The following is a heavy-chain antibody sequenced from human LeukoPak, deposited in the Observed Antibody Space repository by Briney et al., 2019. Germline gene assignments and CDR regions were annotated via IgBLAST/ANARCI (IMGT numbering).Heavy chain of an antibody. CDR1: GFTFSSYG. D-gene: IGHD3-10*01. J-gene: IGHJ4*02. V-gene: IGHV3-30*02. Sequence: GGSLRLSCAASGFTFSSYGMHWVRQAPGKGLEWVAFIRYDGSNKYYADSVKGRFTISRDNSKNTLYLQMNSLRAEDTAVYYCAKDLYHYYGPGSYSPIDYWGQGTLVTVSS. CDR3: AKDLYHYYGPGSYSPIDY. CDR2: IRYDGSNK.